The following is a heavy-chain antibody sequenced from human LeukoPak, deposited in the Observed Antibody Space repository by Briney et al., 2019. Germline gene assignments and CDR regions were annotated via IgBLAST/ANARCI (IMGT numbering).Heavy chain of an antibody. J-gene: IGHJ4*02. Sequence: GGSLRLSCAASGFTFSNYAMSWVRQAPGKGLEWVSAISGSGDSTYYAGSVKGRFTISRDNSKSTLHLQMYSLRAEDTAVYYCAKNRLVVVVAANDYWGQGTLVTVSS. CDR2: ISGSGDST. V-gene: IGHV3-23*01. CDR3: AKNRLVVVVAANDY. D-gene: IGHD2-15*01. CDR1: GFTFSNYA.